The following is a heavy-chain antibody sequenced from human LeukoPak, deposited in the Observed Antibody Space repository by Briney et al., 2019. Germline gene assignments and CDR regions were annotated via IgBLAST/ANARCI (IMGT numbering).Heavy chain of an antibody. CDR1: GFTFNRDW. CDR3: ATKEPSTSGWSY. D-gene: IGHD6-19*01. J-gene: IGHJ4*02. Sequence: GGSLRLSCAASGFTFNRDWTAWVRQAPGKGLEWVANIKEDGSEKSYVDSVKGRFTISRDNAVNSVYLQMNDLRAEGTGVYYCATKEPSTSGWSYWGQGTLVTVSS. V-gene: IGHV3-7*01. CDR2: IKEDGSEK.